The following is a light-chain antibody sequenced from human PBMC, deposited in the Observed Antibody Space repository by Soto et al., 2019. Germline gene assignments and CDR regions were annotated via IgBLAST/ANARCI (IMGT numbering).Light chain of an antibody. CDR3: QSYDSSLSGSV. V-gene: IGLV1-40*01. CDR2: GNI. Sequence: QSVLTQPPSVSGSPGQSVIISCTWISSNIWALYDVHWYKQLPGAAPKLLIYGNINRPSGVPDRFSGSKSGTSASLAITGLRAEDEADYYCQSYDSSLSGSVFGTGTKVTVL. CDR1: SSNIWALYD. J-gene: IGLJ1*01.